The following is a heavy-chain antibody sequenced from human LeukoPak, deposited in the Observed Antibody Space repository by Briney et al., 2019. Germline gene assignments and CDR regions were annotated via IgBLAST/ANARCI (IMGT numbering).Heavy chain of an antibody. CDR3: ARVTYGEIPNWFDP. Sequence: SVKVSCKASGGTFSSYAISWVRQAPGQGLEWMGRIIPILGIANYAQKFQGRVTITADKSTSTAYMELSSLRSEDTAVYYCARVTYGEIPNWFDPWGQGTLVTVSS. D-gene: IGHD4-17*01. V-gene: IGHV1-69*04. J-gene: IGHJ5*02. CDR1: GGTFSSYA. CDR2: IIPILGIA.